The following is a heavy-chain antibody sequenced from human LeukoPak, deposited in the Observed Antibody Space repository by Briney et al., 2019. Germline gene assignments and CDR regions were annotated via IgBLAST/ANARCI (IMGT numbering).Heavy chain of an antibody. J-gene: IGHJ4*02. CDR3: ARDGDSSGYYPSDY. CDR2: ISAYNGNT. V-gene: IGHV1-18*01. D-gene: IGHD3-22*01. Sequence: GASVKVSCKASGYTFTSYGISWVRQAPGQGLEWMGWISAYNGNTNYAQKLQGRVTMNTDTSTSTAYMELRSLRSDDTAVYYCARDGDSSGYYPSDYWGQGTLVTVSS. CDR1: GYTFTSYG.